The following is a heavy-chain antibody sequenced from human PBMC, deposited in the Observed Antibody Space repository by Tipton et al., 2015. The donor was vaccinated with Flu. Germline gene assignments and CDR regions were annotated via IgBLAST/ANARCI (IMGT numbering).Heavy chain of an antibody. D-gene: IGHD3-3*01. CDR3: ARGSITIFGATNAGAFDI. CDR2: ISSSSSTI. J-gene: IGHJ3*02. Sequence: SLRLSCAASGFTFSSYSMNWVRQAPGKGLEWVSYISSSSSTIYYADSVKGRFTISRDNAKNSLYLQTNSLRAEDTAVYYCARGSITIFGATNAGAFDIWGQGTMVTVSS. V-gene: IGHV3-48*01. CDR1: GFTFSSYS.